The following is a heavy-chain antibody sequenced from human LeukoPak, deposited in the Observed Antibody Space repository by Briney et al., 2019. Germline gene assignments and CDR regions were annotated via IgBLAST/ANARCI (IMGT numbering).Heavy chain of an antibody. CDR1: GFTFTTYW. V-gene: IGHV3-7*01. CDR2: INQDGSEK. D-gene: IGHD1-26*01. CDR3: ARDKIVGATTGSYFDL. Sequence: GGSLTLSCAASGFTFTTYWMSWVRQAPGKGLEWVANINQDGSEKYYVDSTKGRFTISRDNTKNSLYLQMNSLRAEDTAVYYCARDKIVGATTGSYFDLWGRGTLVTVSS. J-gene: IGHJ2*01.